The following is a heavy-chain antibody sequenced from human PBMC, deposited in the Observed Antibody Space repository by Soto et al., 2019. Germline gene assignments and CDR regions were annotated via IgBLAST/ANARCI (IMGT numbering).Heavy chain of an antibody. Sequence: PGGSLRLSCAASGFTFSSYAMHWVRQAPGKGLEYVSAISSNGGSTYYANSVKGRFTISRDNSKNTLYLQMGSLRAEDMAVYYCARENGPERHGSGSYFRAQRVPFDYWGQGTLVTVSS. J-gene: IGHJ4*02. V-gene: IGHV3-64*01. D-gene: IGHD3-10*01. CDR3: ARENGPERHGSGSYFRAQRVPFDY. CDR1: GFTFSSYA. CDR2: ISSNGGST.